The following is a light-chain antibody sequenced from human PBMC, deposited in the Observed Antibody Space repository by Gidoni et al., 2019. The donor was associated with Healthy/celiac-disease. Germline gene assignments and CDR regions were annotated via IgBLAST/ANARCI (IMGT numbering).Light chain of an antibody. Sequence: QSALTQPRSVSGSPGQSVTISCTGTSSDLGGYNYVSWYQQYRGKAPKLMIYDVSKRPSGVPDRFSGAKSGNTASLTIAGRQAEDEADYYCCSFAGTYTLVFGGGTKLTGL. CDR1: SSDLGGYNY. CDR2: DVS. V-gene: IGLV2-11*01. J-gene: IGLJ2*01. CDR3: CSFAGTYTLV.